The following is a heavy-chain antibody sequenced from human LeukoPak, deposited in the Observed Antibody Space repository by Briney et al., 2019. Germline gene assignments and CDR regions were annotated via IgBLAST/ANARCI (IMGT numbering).Heavy chain of an antibody. CDR3: ARDKAVGSYYYGMDV. Sequence: ASVKVSCKASGYTFTGYYMHWVRQAPGQGLEWMGWLSAYNGNTNYAQKLQGRVTMTTDTSTSTAYMELRSLRSDDTAVYYCARDKAVGSYYYGMDVWGQGTTVTVSS. J-gene: IGHJ6*02. D-gene: IGHD3-16*01. CDR2: LSAYNGNT. CDR1: GYTFTGYY. V-gene: IGHV1-18*04.